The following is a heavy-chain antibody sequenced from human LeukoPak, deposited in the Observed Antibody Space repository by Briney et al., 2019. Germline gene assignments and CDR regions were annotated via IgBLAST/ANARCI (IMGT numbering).Heavy chain of an antibody. CDR1: GGSISSGGYC. Sequence: SQSLSLTCTVSGGSISSGGYCWSWIRQHPGKGLEWIGYIYYSGSTYSNPSLKSRVNISVDTSKNQFSLKLSSVTAADTAVYYCARVYPGYSSSCFDYWGQGTLVTVSS. V-gene: IGHV4-31*03. J-gene: IGHJ4*02. CDR3: ARVYPGYSSSCFDY. D-gene: IGHD6-13*01. CDR2: IYYSGST.